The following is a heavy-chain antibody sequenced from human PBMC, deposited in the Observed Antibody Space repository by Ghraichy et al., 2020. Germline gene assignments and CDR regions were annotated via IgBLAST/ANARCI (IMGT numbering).Heavy chain of an antibody. CDR1: GFTFSSYS. D-gene: IGHD5-24*01. CDR2: ISSSSSYI. CDR3: ARDRGDGYKHYYYYGMDV. J-gene: IGHJ6*02. V-gene: IGHV3-21*01. Sequence: GGSLRLSCAASGFTFSSYSMNWVRQAPGKGLEWVSSISSSSSYIYYADSVKGRLTISRDNAKNSLYLQMNSLRAEDTAVYYCARDRGDGYKHYYYYGMDVWGQGTTITVSS.